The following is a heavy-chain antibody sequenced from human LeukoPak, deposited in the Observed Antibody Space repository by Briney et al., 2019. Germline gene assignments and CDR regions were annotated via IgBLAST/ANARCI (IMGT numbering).Heavy chain of an antibody. J-gene: IGHJ4*02. CDR3: ARGSPGIAAAGGRGDY. D-gene: IGHD6-13*01. CDR2: IIPILGTT. Sequence: SVKVSCKVSGGTFNSYVFSWVRQAPGQGLEWVGRIIPILGTTNYPQKFQGRVTITRNTSISTAYMELSSLRSEDTAVYYCARGSPGIAAAGGRGDYWGQGTLVTVSS. CDR1: GGTFNSYV. V-gene: IGHV1-69*04.